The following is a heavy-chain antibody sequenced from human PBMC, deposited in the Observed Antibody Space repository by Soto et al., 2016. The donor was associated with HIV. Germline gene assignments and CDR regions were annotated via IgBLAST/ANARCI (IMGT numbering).Heavy chain of an antibody. V-gene: IGHV3-53*02. CDR1: GFTVSNNY. CDR3: ARVSYYDSSGYFLGVGAFDI. J-gene: IGHJ3*02. D-gene: IGHD3-22*01. CDR2: IYSGGST. Sequence: QLVETGGGLIQPGGSLRLSCAASGFTVSNNYMSWVRQAPGKGLEWVSVIYSGGSTYYADSVKGRFTISRDNSKNTLYLQMNSLRAEDTAVYYCARVSYYDSSGYFLGVGAFDIWVQGTMVTVSS.